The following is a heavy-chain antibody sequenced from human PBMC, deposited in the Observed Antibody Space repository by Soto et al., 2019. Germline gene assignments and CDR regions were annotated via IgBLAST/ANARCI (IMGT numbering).Heavy chain of an antibody. J-gene: IGHJ6*02. CDR2: ISYDGSNK. D-gene: IGHD6-13*01. CDR3: AREVAAGGTLPDRGDYGMDV. V-gene: IGHV3-30-3*01. Sequence: QVQLVESGGGVVQPGRSLRLSCAASGFTFSSYAMHWVRQAPGKGLEWVAVISYDGSNKYYADSVKGRFTISRDNSKNTLYLQMNSLRAEDTAVYYCAREVAAGGTLPDRGDYGMDVWGQGTTVTVSS. CDR1: GFTFSSYA.